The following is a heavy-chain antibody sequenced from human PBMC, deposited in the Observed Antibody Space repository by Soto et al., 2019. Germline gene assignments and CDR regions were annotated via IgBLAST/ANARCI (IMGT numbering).Heavy chain of an antibody. CDR3: ARARYFDSLDY. CDR1: GGSISSYY. CDR2: IYYSGST. D-gene: IGHD3-9*01. Sequence: QVQLQESGPGLVKPSETLSLTCTVSGGSISSYYWSWIRQPPGKGLEWIGYIYYSGSTNYNPSLKRRVTISVDTSKNQFSLKLSSVTAADTAVYYCARARYFDSLDYWGQGTLVTVSS. J-gene: IGHJ4*02. V-gene: IGHV4-59*01.